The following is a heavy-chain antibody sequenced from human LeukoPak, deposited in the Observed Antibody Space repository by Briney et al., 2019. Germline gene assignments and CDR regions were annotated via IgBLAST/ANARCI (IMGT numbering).Heavy chain of an antibody. D-gene: IGHD6-25*01. CDR2: IYHSGST. CDR1: GYSISSGGYY. V-gene: IGHV4-30-2*01. Sequence: SETLSLTCTVSGYSISSGGYYWSWIRQPPGKGLEWIGYIYHSGSTYYNPSLKSRVTISVDRSKNQFSLKLSSVTAADTAVYYCARGHSSGSFDYWGQGTLVTVSS. J-gene: IGHJ4*02. CDR3: ARGHSSGSFDY.